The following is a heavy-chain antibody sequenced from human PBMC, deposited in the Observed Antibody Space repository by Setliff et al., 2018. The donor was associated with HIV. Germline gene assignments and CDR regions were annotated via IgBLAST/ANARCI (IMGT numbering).Heavy chain of an antibody. J-gene: IGHJ3*02. CDR3: ARPPKSYGSGSDAFDI. Sequence: GESLKISCKGSGYSFTSHWIGWVRQMPGKGLEWMGIIYPGDSDTRYSPSFQGQVTISADKSISTAYLQWSSLKASDTAMYYCARPPKSYGSGSDAFDIWGQGTMVTVSS. CDR2: IYPGDSDT. D-gene: IGHD3-10*01. CDR1: GYSFTSHW. V-gene: IGHV5-51*01.